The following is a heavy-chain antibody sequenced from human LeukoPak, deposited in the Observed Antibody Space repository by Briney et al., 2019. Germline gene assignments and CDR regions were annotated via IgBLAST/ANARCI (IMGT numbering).Heavy chain of an antibody. J-gene: IGHJ5*02. CDR1: GYSISSGYY. CDR2: IYHSGST. CDR3: AFDRYYYDSSSYLNH. Sequence: PSETLSLTCTVSGYSISSGYYWGWLRQPPGKGLEWIGSIYHSGSTYYNPSLKSQVTISVDTSKNQFSLKLTSVTAADTAVYYCAFDRYYYDSSSYLNHWGQGTLVTVSS. D-gene: IGHD3-22*01. V-gene: IGHV4-38-2*02.